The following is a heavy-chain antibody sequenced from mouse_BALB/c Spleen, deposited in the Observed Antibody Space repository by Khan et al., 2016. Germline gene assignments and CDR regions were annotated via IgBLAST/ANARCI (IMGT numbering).Heavy chain of an antibody. CDR3: TKDRAGGFAY. J-gene: IGHJ3*01. Sequence: EVELVESGGGLVKPGGSLKLSCAASGFTFSSYTMSWVRQTPEKRLEWVATISSGGNYTYYPDSVKGRFTISRDNAKNTLYLQMSSLKSEDTAIFYCTKDRAGGFAYWGQGTLVTVSA. CDR2: ISSGGNYT. CDR1: GFTFSSYT. V-gene: IGHV5-6-4*01.